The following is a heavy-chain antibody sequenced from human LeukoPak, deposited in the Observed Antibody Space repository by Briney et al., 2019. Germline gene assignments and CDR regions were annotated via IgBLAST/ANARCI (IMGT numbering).Heavy chain of an antibody. CDR3: ARGTNAFDI. J-gene: IGHJ3*02. CDR2: INHSGST. V-gene: IGHV4-34*01. CDR1: GGSFSGYY. Sequence: SETLSLTCAVYGGSFSGYYWSWIRQPPGKGLEWIGEINHSGSTNYNPSLKGRVTISVDTSKNQFSLKLSSVTAADTAVYYCARGTNAFDIWGQGTMVTVSS.